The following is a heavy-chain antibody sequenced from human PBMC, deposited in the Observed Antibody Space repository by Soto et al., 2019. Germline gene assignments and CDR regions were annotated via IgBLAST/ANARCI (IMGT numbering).Heavy chain of an antibody. CDR2: ISAYNGNT. D-gene: IGHD6-19*01. J-gene: IGHJ6*02. V-gene: IGHV1-18*01. CDR1: GYTLTSYG. Sequence: QVQLVQSGAEVKKPGASVKVSCKASGYTLTSYGISWVRQAPGHGREWMGGISAYNGNTNYAQKLQGRVTMTTEAPTSTAYMELRSLRSDETAVYYFARAPYSIGWYLRYYYGMDVWGQGTTVTVSS. CDR3: ARAPYSIGWYLRYYYGMDV.